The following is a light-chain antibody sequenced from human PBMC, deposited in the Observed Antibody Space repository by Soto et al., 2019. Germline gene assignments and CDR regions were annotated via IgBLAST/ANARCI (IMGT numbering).Light chain of an antibody. CDR3: QQYNNSPPWT. J-gene: IGKJ1*01. CDR1: QSVSSSY. Sequence: EIVLTQSPGTLSLSPGERATLSCRASQSVSSSYLAWYQQKPGQAPRLLIYGASTRATGIPARFSGSGSGTEFTLTISSLQSEDFAVYYCQQYNNSPPWTFGQGTKVDIK. V-gene: IGKV3-15*01. CDR2: GAS.